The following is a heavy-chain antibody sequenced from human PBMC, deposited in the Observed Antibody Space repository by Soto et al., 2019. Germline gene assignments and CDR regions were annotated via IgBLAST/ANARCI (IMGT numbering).Heavy chain of an antibody. CDR3: ARDTYSGYDFGL. CDR2: RPSIGRP. D-gene: IGHD5-12*01. Sequence: QVPLRESGPGLVQPSQTLSLTRSVSGASVAGGSYYWSWVRQPPGKGLEWIGYRPSIGRPFYHPSLTSRGTSSADTSKNQLSLQLTSVTAADTAVDYCARDTYSGYDFGLWGQGTLGTVSS. CDR1: GASVAGGSYY. J-gene: IGHJ5*02. V-gene: IGHV4-30-4*01.